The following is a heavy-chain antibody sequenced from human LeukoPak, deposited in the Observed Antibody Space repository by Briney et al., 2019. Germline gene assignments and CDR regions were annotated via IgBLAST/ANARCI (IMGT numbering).Heavy chain of an antibody. D-gene: IGHD1-1*01. Sequence: PGGSLRLSCAASGFTFSDYYMSWIRQAPGKGLEGVSYISSSSYTNYADSVKGRFTISRDNAKNSLYLQMNSLRAEDTAVYYCARGGDTTGTTGWFDPWGQGTLVTVSS. CDR1: GFTFSDYY. CDR3: ARGGDTTGTTGWFDP. J-gene: IGHJ5*02. CDR2: ISSSSYT. V-gene: IGHV3-11*06.